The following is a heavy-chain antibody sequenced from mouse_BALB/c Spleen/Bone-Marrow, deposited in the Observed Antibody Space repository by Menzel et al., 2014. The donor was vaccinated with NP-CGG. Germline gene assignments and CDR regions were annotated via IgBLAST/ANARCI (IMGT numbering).Heavy chain of an antibody. J-gene: IGHJ1*01. CDR3: VRARKLRQDWSFDV. CDR1: GHSISSAYA. D-gene: IGHD2-4*01. Sequence: EVQRVESGPGLVKPSQSLSPTCTVTGHSISSAYAWNWIQQFPGNKLEWMGYISYSDITSSNPSLKSRISITRDTSKNHIFLQLNAVTAEDTATYYCVRARKLRQDWSFDVWGAGTTVTISS. V-gene: IGHV3-2*02. CDR2: ISYSDIT.